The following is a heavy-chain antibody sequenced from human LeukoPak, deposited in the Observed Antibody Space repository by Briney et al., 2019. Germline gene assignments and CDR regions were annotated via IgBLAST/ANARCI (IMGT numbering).Heavy chain of an antibody. CDR2: FDPEDGET. D-gene: IGHD3/OR15-3a*01. Sequence: SVKVSCKVSGYTLTALSTHWVRQAPGKGREWMGGFDPEDGETIYAQKFQDRVTMTEDTSTDTAYMELSSLRSEDTAVYYCATEGLRTGSSPYYFDYWGQGTLVTVSS. CDR1: GYTLTALS. V-gene: IGHV1-24*01. J-gene: IGHJ4*02. CDR3: ATEGLRTGSSPYYFDY.